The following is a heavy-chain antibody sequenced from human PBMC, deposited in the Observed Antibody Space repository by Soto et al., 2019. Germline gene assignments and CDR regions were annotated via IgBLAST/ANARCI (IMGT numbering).Heavy chain of an antibody. V-gene: IGHV4-39*01. D-gene: IGHD3-9*01. CDR1: GDSINSDKYY. CDR2: IYYRGNT. Sequence: QLQESGPGLVKPSETLSLTCSVSGDSINSDKYYWGWIRQPPGKGLEWIGSIYYRGNTYYNPPLQPRVTISLDKSKSQFSLRLNSVTAADSAVYFCARLEGLATISYYFDFWGQGAQVTVSS. J-gene: IGHJ4*02. CDR3: ARLEGLATISYYFDF.